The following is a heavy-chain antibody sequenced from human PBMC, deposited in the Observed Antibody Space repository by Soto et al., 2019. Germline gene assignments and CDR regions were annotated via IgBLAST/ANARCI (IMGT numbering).Heavy chain of an antibody. Sequence: QVQLQESGPGLVKPSQTLSLTCTVSGGSISSGDYYWGWIRQPPGKGLEWIGYIYYSGSTYYNPSRKIRVTISVATSKNQFYLKLSSVTAADTAVYYCARANSYGPTASDYWGQGTLVTVSS. CDR3: ARANSYGPTASDY. CDR2: IYYSGST. D-gene: IGHD5-18*01. V-gene: IGHV4-30-4*01. CDR1: GGSISSGDYY. J-gene: IGHJ4*02.